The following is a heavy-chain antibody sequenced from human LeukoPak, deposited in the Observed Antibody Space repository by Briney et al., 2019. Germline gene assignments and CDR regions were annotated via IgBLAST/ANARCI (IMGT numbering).Heavy chain of an antibody. V-gene: IGHV3-23*01. CDR1: GFTFSSSA. CDR2: ISASGGST. D-gene: IGHD3-22*01. CDR3: AREGYYDSSGYYLAYYFDY. Sequence: GGSLRLSCAASGFTFSSSAMSWVRQVPGKGLEWVSGISASGGSTNYADSVRGRFTISRDNSKNTLYLQMNSLRAEDTAVYYCAREGYYDSSGYYLAYYFDYWGQGTLVTVSS. J-gene: IGHJ4*02.